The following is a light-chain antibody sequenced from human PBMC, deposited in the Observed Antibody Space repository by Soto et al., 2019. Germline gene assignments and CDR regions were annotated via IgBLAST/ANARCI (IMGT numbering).Light chain of an antibody. CDR2: AAS. Sequence: DIQMTQSPSSLSASVGDRVTITCRASHSISSYLNWYQQKPAKAPKLLIYAASSLQSGVPLRFSGSGSGTDFTLTISSLQPEDFATYYCQQSYSSLLSFGGGTKVEIK. CDR1: HSISSY. V-gene: IGKV1-39*01. J-gene: IGKJ4*01. CDR3: QQSYSSLLS.